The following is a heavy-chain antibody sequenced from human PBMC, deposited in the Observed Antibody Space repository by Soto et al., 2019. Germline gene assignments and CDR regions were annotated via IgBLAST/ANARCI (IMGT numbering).Heavy chain of an antibody. CDR2: IYWGSNKI. V-gene: IGHV3-9*02. CDR3: VKDVSPGGADV. Sequence: GGSLRLSCVASGFTSHDYAMHWVRQTPGKGLEWVSGIYWGSNKIGYADSVKGRFTISRDNAKNSLFLQMNSPSADDTALYYCVKDVSPGGADVWGQGTTVTVSS. CDR1: GFTSHDYA. J-gene: IGHJ6*02. D-gene: IGHD3-10*01.